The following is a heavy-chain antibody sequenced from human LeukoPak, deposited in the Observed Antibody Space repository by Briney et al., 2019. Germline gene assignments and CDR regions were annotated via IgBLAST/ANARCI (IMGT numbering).Heavy chain of an antibody. Sequence: SGGSLRLSCAASGFTFSSYGIHWVRQAPGKWLEWVALISSNGKNKGYADSVKGRFTISRDNSKDTLYLQMNSLRAEDTAVYYCARPMYYYDSSGSLAVWGQGTTVTVTS. D-gene: IGHD3-22*01. CDR2: ISSNGKNK. J-gene: IGHJ6*02. V-gene: IGHV3-30*04. CDR3: ARPMYYYDSSGSLAV. CDR1: GFTFSSYG.